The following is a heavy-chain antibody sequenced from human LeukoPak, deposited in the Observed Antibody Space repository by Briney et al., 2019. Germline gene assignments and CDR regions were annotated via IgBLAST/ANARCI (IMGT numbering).Heavy chain of an antibody. J-gene: IGHJ5*02. CDR3: ARHVCVTGGRCYDWFDA. D-gene: IGHD2-15*01. CDR1: GYSFTTYW. CDR2: IYPGDSNT. V-gene: IGHV5-51*01. Sequence: GESLKISCQGSGYSFTTYWIAWVRQTQGKGLEWMGIIYPGDSNTSYSPSFQGQVTMSADRSITTAYLQWSSLKASDTAIYYCARHVCVTGGRCYDWFDAWGQGTLVTVSS.